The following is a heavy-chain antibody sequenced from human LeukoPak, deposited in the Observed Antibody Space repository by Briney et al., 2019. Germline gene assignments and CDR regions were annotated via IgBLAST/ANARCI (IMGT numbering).Heavy chain of an antibody. J-gene: IGHJ4*02. V-gene: IGHV3-64D*06. D-gene: IGHD1-26*01. CDR3: VKSLVGATEN. CDR1: GFTFSSYA. CDR2: ISSNGGST. Sequence: GGSLRLSCSASGFTFSSYAMHWVRQAPGEGLEYVSAISSNGGSTYYADSVKGGFTISRDNSKNTLYLQMSSLRAEDTAVYYCVKSLVGATENWGQGTLVTVSS.